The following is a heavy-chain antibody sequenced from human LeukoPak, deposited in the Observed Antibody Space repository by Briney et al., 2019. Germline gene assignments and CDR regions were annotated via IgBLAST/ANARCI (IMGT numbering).Heavy chain of an antibody. CDR2: IIPIFGTA. Sequence: ASVKVSCKASGGTFSSYAISWVRQAPGQGLEWMGGIIPIFGTANYAQKFQGRVTITADESTSTAYMELSSLRSEDTAVYYCARDRVFLGYSYGSGYFDYWGQGTLVTVSS. CDR3: ARDRVFLGYSYGSGYFDY. J-gene: IGHJ4*02. D-gene: IGHD5-18*01. V-gene: IGHV1-69*13. CDR1: GGTFSSYA.